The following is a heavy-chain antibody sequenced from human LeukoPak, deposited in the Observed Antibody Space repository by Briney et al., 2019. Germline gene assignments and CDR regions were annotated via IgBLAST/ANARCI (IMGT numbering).Heavy chain of an antibody. CDR1: GGTFSSYA. CDR2: IIPILGIA. Sequence: WASVTVSCKASGGTFSSYAISWVRQAPGQGLEWMGRIIPILGIANYAQKFQGRVTITADKSTSTAYMELSSLRSEDTAVYYCASGGHRNAFDIWGQGTMVTVSS. V-gene: IGHV1-69*04. J-gene: IGHJ3*02. D-gene: IGHD3-16*01. CDR3: ASGGHRNAFDI.